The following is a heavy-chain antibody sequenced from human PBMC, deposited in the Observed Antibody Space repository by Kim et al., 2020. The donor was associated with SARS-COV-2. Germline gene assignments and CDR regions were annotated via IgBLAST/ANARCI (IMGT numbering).Heavy chain of an antibody. D-gene: IGHD6-13*01. Sequence: GGSLRLSCAASGFTFSNYGMHWVRQAPGKGLEWVAVICNDGSNKYYADSVRGRFTISRDNSKNTLYLQMNSLRAEDTALYFCAKDFGTSWYRMGYWGQGTLAT. CDR2: ICNDGSNK. CDR1: GFTFSNYG. V-gene: IGHV3-33*06. CDR3: AKDFGTSWYRMGY. J-gene: IGHJ4*02.